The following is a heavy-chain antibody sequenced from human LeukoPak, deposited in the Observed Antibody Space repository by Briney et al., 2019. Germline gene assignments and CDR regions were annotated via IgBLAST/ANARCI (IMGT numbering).Heavy chain of an antibody. V-gene: IGHV1-69*05. CDR2: IIPIFGTA. J-gene: IGHJ4*02. CDR1: GGTLSSYA. Sequence: ASVKVSCKASGGTLSSYAISWVRQAPGQGLEWMGRIIPIFGTANYAQKFQGRVTITTDESTSTAYMELSSLRSKDTAVYYCAREVRGVIITSVAFVYWGQGTLATVSS. D-gene: IGHD3-10*01. CDR3: AREVRGVIITSVAFVY.